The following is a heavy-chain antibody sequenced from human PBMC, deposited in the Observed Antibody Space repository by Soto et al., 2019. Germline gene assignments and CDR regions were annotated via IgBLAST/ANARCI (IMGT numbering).Heavy chain of an antibody. CDR3: ARGRKLLYTYYGMDV. CDR2: ISSSSSYI. V-gene: IGHV3-21*01. CDR1: GFTFSSYS. Sequence: PGGSLRLSCAASGFTFSSYSMNWVRQAPGKGLEWVSSISSSSSYIYYADSVKGRFTISRDNAKNSLYLQMNSLRAEDTAVYYCARGRKLLYTYYGMDVWGQGTTVTVSS. J-gene: IGHJ6*02. D-gene: IGHD2-2*02.